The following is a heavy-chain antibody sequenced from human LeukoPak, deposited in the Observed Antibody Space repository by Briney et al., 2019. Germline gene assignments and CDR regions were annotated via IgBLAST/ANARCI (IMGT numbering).Heavy chain of an antibody. V-gene: IGHV3-33*01. CDR1: GFTFSSYG. D-gene: IGHD6-19*01. CDR3: ARVRASYSSGWRGYFGY. J-gene: IGHJ4*02. CDR2: IWYDGSNK. Sequence: GGSLRLSCAASGFTFSSYGMHWVRQAPGKGLEGVAVIWYDGSNKYYADSVKGRFTISRDNSKNTLYLQMNSLRAEDTAVYYCARVRASYSSGWRGYFGYWGQGTLVTVSS.